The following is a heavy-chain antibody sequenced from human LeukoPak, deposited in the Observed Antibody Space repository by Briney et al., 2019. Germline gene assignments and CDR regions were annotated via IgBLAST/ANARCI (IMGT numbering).Heavy chain of an antibody. CDR3: ARETSYGSESYPAFDI. CDR1: GGSISSGDYY. V-gene: IGHV4-30-4*01. CDR2: IYYSGST. J-gene: IGHJ3*02. D-gene: IGHD3-10*01. Sequence: SETLSLTCTVSGGSISSGDYYWSWIRQPPGKGLEWIGYIYYSGSTYYNPSLKSRVTISVDTSKNQFSLKLSSVTAADTAVYYCARETSYGSESYPAFDIWGQGTMVTVSS.